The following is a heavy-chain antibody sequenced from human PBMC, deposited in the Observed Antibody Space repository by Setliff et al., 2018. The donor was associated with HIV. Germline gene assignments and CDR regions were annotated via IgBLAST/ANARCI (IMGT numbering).Heavy chain of an antibody. CDR2: IYNTGST. V-gene: IGHV4-31*03. CDR3: ARGRRDPQVRRKEVGYFDY. Sequence: LSLTCTVTGGSISSGGFYWTWIRQHPGKGLEWIGYIYNTGSTYHSPSLESRVTISIDTSKNQFSLKLSSVTAADTAVYYCARGRRDPQVRRKEVGYFDYWGQGTLVTVSS. J-gene: IGHJ4*02. CDR1: GGSISSGGFY. D-gene: IGHD2-2*01.